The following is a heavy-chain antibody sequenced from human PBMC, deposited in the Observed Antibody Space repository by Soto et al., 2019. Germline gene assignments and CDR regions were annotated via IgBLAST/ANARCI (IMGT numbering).Heavy chain of an antibody. CDR2: IRGSGGDT. CDR1: GFTFSFCA. Sequence: EVQLLESGGGLVQPGGSLRLSRAASGFTFSFCAMSWVRQAPGKGLEWVSSIRGSGGDTYDADSVRGRFPSFRDNSKNTLYLQMNSLRVEDTAVYYCVKGYSDSYYYFDYWGQGTLVTVSS. V-gene: IGHV3-23*01. D-gene: IGHD1-26*01. J-gene: IGHJ4*02. CDR3: VKGYSDSYYYFDY.